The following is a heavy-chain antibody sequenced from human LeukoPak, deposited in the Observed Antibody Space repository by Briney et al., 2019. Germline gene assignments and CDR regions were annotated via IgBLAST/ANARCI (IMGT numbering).Heavy chain of an antibody. D-gene: IGHD2-15*01. J-gene: IGHJ6*03. CDR1: GGTFSSYA. CDR2: IIPIFGTA. CDR3: ATRYCSGGSCPNYYYYYINV. V-gene: IGHV1-69*06. Sequence: SVKVSCKASGGTFSSYAISWVRQAPGQGLEWMGGIIPIFGTANYAQKFQGRVTMTEDTSTDTAYMELSSLRSEDTAVYYRATRYCSGGSCPNYYYYYINVWGKGTTVTISS.